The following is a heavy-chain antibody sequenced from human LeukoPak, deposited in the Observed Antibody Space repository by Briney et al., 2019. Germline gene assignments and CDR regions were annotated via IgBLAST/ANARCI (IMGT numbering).Heavy chain of an antibody. CDR1: GFTFNNFD. Sequence: GGSLRLSCAASGFTFNNFDMTWVRQAPGQGLEWVSGMSGSGGTTYYADSVKGRFTISRDNSKNTLYLQMNNLRVEDTAVYYCARRDYYDSSGYSPLFDYWGQGTLVTVSS. J-gene: IGHJ4*02. D-gene: IGHD3-22*01. CDR2: MSGSGGTT. CDR3: ARRDYYDSSGYSPLFDY. V-gene: IGHV3-23*01.